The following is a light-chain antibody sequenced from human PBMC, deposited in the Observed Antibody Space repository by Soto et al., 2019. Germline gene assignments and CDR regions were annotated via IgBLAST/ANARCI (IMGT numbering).Light chain of an antibody. CDR1: RTISSR. Sequence: DIQMTQSPSSLSASVGDRVTITCRASRTISSRLAWYQQQPGKAPTLLINKASTLKSGVPSRFSGSGSGTEFTLTISSLQSEDFEVYYCQQYNNWPITFGQGTRLEI. CDR3: QQYNNWPIT. J-gene: IGKJ5*01. CDR2: KAS. V-gene: IGKV1-5*03.